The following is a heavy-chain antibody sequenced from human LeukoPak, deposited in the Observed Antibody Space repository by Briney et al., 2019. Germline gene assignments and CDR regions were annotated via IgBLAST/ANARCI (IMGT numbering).Heavy chain of an antibody. D-gene: IGHD1-1*01. Sequence: ASVKVSCKTSGYTFATYEINWVRQAAGQGLEWMGWVHPNSGNTDYAQKFQGRVTMTRNTSISTAYMELSSLRSEDTAVYYCSRGPRNAPWGQGTLVTVSS. CDR2: VHPNSGNT. J-gene: IGHJ5*02. CDR3: SRGPRNAP. V-gene: IGHV1-8*01. CDR1: GYTFATYE.